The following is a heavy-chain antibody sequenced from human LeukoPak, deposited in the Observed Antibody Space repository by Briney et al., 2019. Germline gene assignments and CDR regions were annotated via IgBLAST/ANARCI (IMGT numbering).Heavy chain of an antibody. CDR1: GFTFSNYV. D-gene: IGHD5-12*01. Sequence: PGRSLRLSCIASGFTFSNYVMHWVRQAPGKGLEWVAVIWYDGSNGYYADSVKGRFTISRDKSRNTLYLQMNSLRAEDTAVYYCAARGSGYDYYWGQGTLVTVSS. J-gene: IGHJ4*02. CDR2: IWYDGSNG. CDR3: AARGSGYDYY. V-gene: IGHV3-33*01.